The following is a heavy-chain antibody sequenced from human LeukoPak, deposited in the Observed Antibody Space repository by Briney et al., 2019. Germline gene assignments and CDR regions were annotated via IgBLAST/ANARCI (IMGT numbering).Heavy chain of an antibody. J-gene: IGHJ4*02. Sequence: PSETLSLTCIVSGDSISSSSFYWGRIRQPPGKELEWIGNIYYSATTHYNPSLKSRVTMSIDRTKNQFSLKLSSVTAADTAVYYCARRYYYDSSGYYYHFDYWGQGTLVTVSS. D-gene: IGHD3-22*01. CDR2: IYYSATT. CDR3: ARRYYYDSSGYYYHFDY. V-gene: IGHV4-39*01. CDR1: GDSISSSSFY.